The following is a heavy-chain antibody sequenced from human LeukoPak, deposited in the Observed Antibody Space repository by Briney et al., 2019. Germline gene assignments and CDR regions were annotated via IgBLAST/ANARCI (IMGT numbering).Heavy chain of an antibody. CDR3: ARTKYYYDSSGYFSY. CDR1: GFTFSSYW. J-gene: IGHJ4*02. Sequence: GSLRLSCAASGFTFSSYWMHWVRQAPGKGLVWVSRINSDGSSTSYADSVKGRFTISRDNAKNTLYLQMNSLRAEDTAVYYCARTKYYYDSSGYFSYWGQGTLVTVSS. V-gene: IGHV3-74*01. CDR2: INSDGSST. D-gene: IGHD3-22*01.